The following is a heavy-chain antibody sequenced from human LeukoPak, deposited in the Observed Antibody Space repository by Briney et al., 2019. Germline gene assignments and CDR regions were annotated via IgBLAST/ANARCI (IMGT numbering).Heavy chain of an antibody. V-gene: IGHV4-34*01. D-gene: IGHD2-21*02. CDR1: GGSFSGYY. CDR3: ARRLFSYYFDY. Sequence: PSETLSLTCAVYGGSFSGYYWSWLRQPPGKGLEWIGEINHSGSTNYNPSLKSRVTISVDTSKNQFSLKLSSVTAADTAVYYCARRLFSYYFDYWGQGTLVTVSS. J-gene: IGHJ4*02. CDR2: INHSGST.